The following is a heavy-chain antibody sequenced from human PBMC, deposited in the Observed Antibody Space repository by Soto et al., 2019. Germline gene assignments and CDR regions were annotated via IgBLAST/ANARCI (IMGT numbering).Heavy chain of an antibody. CDR2: INPSGGST. CDR1: GYTFTSYY. CDR3: ARDSAPLGYVDTAMVHDY. J-gene: IGHJ4*02. V-gene: IGHV1-46*01. D-gene: IGHD5-18*01. Sequence: ASVKVSCKASGYTFTSYYMHWVRQAPGQGLEWMGIINPSGGSTSYAQKFQGRVTMTRDTSTSTAYMELSSLRSEDTAVYYCARDSAPLGYVDTAMVHDYWGQGTLVTVSS.